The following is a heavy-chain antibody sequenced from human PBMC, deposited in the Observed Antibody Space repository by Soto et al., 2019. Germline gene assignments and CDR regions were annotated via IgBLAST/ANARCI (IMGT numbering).Heavy chain of an antibody. Sequence: ASVKVSCKASGYTFTSYYMHWVRQAPGQGLEWMGIINPSGGSTSYAQKFQGRVTMTRDTSTSTVYMELSSLRSEDTAVYYCAREGVYCGGDCPSGFDYWGQGTLVTVSS. D-gene: IGHD2-21*02. CDR2: INPSGGST. CDR1: GYTFTSYY. CDR3: AREGVYCGGDCPSGFDY. J-gene: IGHJ4*02. V-gene: IGHV1-46*01.